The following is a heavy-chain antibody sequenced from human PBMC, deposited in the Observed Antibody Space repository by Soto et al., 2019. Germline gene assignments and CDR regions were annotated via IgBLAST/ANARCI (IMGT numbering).Heavy chain of an antibody. J-gene: IGHJ4*02. CDR1: GYTFTSYG. D-gene: IGHD6-13*01. V-gene: IGHV1-18*01. CDR3: ARDKSSSSWYDYFDY. Sequence: ASVKVSCKASGYTFTSYGISWVRQAPGQGLEWMGWISAYNGNTNYAQKLQGRVTMTTDTSTSTAYMELRSLRSDDTAVYYCARDKSSSSWYDYFDYWGQGTLVTVSS. CDR2: ISAYNGNT.